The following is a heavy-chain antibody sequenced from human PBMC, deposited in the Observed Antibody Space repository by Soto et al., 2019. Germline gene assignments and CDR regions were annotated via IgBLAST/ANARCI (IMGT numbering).Heavy chain of an antibody. CDR1: GGSFSGYY. CDR3: ARGRRSSIAARVRFDY. J-gene: IGHJ4*02. V-gene: IGHV4-34*01. D-gene: IGHD6-6*01. Sequence: SETLSLTCAVYGGSFSGYYWSWIRQPPGKGLEWIGEINHSGSTNYNPSLKSRVTISVDTSKNQFSLKLSSVTAADTAVYYCARGRRSSIAARVRFDYWGQGTLVTVSS. CDR2: INHSGST.